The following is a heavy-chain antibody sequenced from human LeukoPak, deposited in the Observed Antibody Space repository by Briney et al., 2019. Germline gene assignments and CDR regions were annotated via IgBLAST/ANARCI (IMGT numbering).Heavy chain of an antibody. V-gene: IGHV3-23*01. Sequence: PGGSLRLSCAASGFTFSSYAMSWVRQAPGMGLEWVSAISASGGSTYYADSVEGRFTISRDNSKSTLYLQMNPLRAEDTAVYYCAKRIAAAGPYFDYWGQGTLVTVSS. CDR2: ISASGGST. CDR1: GFTFSSYA. J-gene: IGHJ4*02. CDR3: AKRIAAAGPYFDY. D-gene: IGHD6-13*01.